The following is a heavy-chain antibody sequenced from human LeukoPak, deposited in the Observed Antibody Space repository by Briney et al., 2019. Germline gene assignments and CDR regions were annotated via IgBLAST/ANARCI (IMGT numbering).Heavy chain of an antibody. J-gene: IGHJ4*02. Sequence: PGGSLGLSCAASAFTFSNNWMYWVRQAPGKGLVWVSRINNDGRTTSYADSVKGRFTISRDNAKSTLYLQMNSLRAEDTAVYFCARGDYVWGTYHYTLDYWGQGTLVTVSS. CDR1: AFTFSNNW. V-gene: IGHV3-74*01. D-gene: IGHD3-16*02. CDR3: ARGDYVWGTYHYTLDY. CDR2: INNDGRTT.